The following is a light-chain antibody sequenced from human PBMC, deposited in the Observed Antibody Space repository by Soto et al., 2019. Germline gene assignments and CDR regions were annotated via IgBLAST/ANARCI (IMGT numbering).Light chain of an antibody. V-gene: IGLV1-44*01. CDR1: DSNIGRNT. J-gene: IGLJ3*02. Sequence: QSVLTQPPSASGTPGQRVTISCSGSDSNIGRNTVNWYQHLPCTAPKLVIFSHNKRPSGVPDRFSGSTSGTSASLAISDLQSQDEAYNYCSSGDDSRTGVVFGGGTKLTVL. CDR2: SHN. CDR3: SSGDDSRTGVV.